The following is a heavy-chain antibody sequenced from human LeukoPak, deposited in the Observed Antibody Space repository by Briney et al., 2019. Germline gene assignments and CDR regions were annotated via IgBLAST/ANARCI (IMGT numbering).Heavy chain of an antibody. CDR3: ARLVAARLSWFDP. CDR1: GYTFTSYD. J-gene: IGHJ5*02. Sequence: ASVKVSCKASGYTFTSYDINWVRQATGQGLEWMGRMNPNGGNTGYAQKFQGRVTMTRNTSISTAYMELSSLRSEDTAVYYCARLVAARLSWFDPWGQGTLVTVSS. D-gene: IGHD6-6*01. CDR2: MNPNGGNT. V-gene: IGHV1-8*01.